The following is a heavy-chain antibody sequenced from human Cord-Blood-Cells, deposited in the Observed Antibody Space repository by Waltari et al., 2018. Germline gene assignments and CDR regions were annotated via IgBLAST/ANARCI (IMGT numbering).Heavy chain of an antibody. D-gene: IGHD5-12*01. Sequence: QVQLQESGPGLVKPSEPLSLTCPGPGGAISSYHWSWLRPPPGKGLELIGYIYYSGSTNYNPSLKSRVTISVDTSKNQFSLKLGSVTAADTAVYYCARDRRDGYNNGFDYWGQGTLVTVSS. CDR3: ARDRRDGYNNGFDY. CDR1: GGAISSYH. J-gene: IGHJ4*02. CDR2: IYYSGST. V-gene: IGHV4-59*01.